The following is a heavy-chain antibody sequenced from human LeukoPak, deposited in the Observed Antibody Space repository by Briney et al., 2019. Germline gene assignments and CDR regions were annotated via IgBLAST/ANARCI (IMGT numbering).Heavy chain of an antibody. CDR1: GITLSNYG. Sequence: PGGSLRLSCAVSGITLSNYGTSWVRQAPGKGLEWVAGISDSGGSTNYADSVKGRFTISRDNPKNTLYLQMNSLRAGDTAVYFCARRGVVIRVILVGFHKEAFYFDSWGQGALVTVSS. V-gene: IGHV3-23*01. D-gene: IGHD3-22*01. CDR2: ISDSGGST. J-gene: IGHJ4*02. CDR3: ARRGVVIRVILVGFHKEAFYFDS.